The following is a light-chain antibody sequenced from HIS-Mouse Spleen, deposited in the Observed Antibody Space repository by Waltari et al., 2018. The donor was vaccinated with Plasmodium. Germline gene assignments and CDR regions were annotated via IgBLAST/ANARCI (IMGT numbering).Light chain of an antibody. CDR3: QSADSSGAPNWV. CDR2: KDS. J-gene: IGLJ3*02. V-gene: IGLV3-25*03. Sequence: SYELTQPPSVSVSPGQTARITCSGDALPKQYAYCYHQKPGPAPVLVIYKDSERPSGIPERFSGSSSGTTVTLTISGVQAEDEADYYCQSADSSGAPNWVFGGGTKLTVL. CDR1: ALPKQY.